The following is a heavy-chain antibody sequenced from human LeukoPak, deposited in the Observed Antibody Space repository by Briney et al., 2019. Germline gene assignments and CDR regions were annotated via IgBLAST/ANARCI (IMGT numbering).Heavy chain of an antibody. CDR1: GFTVSSNY. D-gene: IGHD3-16*01. J-gene: IGHJ3*02. CDR2: IYSGGST. V-gene: IGHV3-53*01. Sequence: SGGSLRLSCAASGFTVSSNYMSWVRQAPGKGLEWVSVIYSGGSTFYADSVKGRFTISRENSKNTLYLQMNSLRAEDTAVYYCATWGRALGGAFDIWGQGTMVTVSS. CDR3: ATWGRALGGAFDI.